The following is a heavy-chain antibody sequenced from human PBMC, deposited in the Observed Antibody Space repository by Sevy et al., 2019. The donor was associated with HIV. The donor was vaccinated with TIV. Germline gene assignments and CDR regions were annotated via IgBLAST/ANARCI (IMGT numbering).Heavy chain of an antibody. CDR1: GGSMRNFY. V-gene: IGHV4-59*13. CDR2: IYYSGST. D-gene: IGHD3-3*01. J-gene: IGHJ5*02. CDR3: ARSGFLEWAGSTRGPRNWFDP. Sequence: SETLSLTCSVYGGSMRNFYWSWIRQPPGKGLEWIGNIYYSGSTNYKPSLKSRVTMSVDTSKNQFSLKLSSVTAADTAVYYCARSGFLEWAGSTRGPRNWFDPWGQGTLVTVSS.